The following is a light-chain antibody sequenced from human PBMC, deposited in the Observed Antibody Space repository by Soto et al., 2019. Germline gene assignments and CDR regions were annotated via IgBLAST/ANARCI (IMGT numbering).Light chain of an antibody. CDR2: EAS. CDR1: QSISGRY. J-gene: IGKJ4*01. Sequence: ETVLTQSPGSLSLSPGEGATLSCTASQSISGRYLAWYQQRPGQAPRLLIYEASSRATGISDRFSGSGSGTEFTLTISRLEPEDFAVYYCQQYNNWHPLTFGGGTKVDIK. V-gene: IGKV3D-20*02. CDR3: QQYNNWHPLT.